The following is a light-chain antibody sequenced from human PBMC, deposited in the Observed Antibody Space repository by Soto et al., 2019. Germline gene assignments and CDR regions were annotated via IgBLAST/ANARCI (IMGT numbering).Light chain of an antibody. Sequence: ETVLTQSPATLSLSPGERATLSCRASQSVSSYLVWYQQKPGQAPRLLIYDASNRATGIPARFSGSGSGTDFTLTISSLEPEDFAVYYCQQYNSWPETFGQGTKVDIK. V-gene: IGKV3-11*01. J-gene: IGKJ1*01. CDR1: QSVSSY. CDR3: QQYNSWPET. CDR2: DAS.